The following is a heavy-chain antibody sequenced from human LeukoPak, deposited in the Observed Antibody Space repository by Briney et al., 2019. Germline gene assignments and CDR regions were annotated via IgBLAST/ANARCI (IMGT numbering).Heavy chain of an antibody. Sequence: ASVKVSCKASGYTFTSYGISWVRQAPGQGLEWMGWISAYNGNTNYAQKFQGRVTVTRDTSISTAYMELSWLRSDDTAVYYCARVGSSGWYVHPTLDYWGQGTLVTVSS. CDR3: ARVGSSGWYVHPTLDY. CDR2: ISAYNGNT. CDR1: GYTFTSYG. J-gene: IGHJ4*02. D-gene: IGHD6-19*01. V-gene: IGHV1-18*01.